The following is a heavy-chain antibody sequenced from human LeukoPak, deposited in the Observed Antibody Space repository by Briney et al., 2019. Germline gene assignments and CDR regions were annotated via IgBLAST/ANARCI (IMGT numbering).Heavy chain of an antibody. V-gene: IGHV4-34*01. D-gene: IGHD4-17*01. CDR1: GGSFSGYY. J-gene: IGHJ4*02. CDR3: ARGHGDSQYGYYFDY. CDR2: INHSGST. Sequence: PSETLSLTCAVYGGSFSGYYWSWIRQPPGKGLEWIGEINHSGSTNYNPSLKSRVTISVDTPKNQFSLKLSSVTAADTAVYYCARGHGDSQYGYYFDYWGQGTLVTVSS.